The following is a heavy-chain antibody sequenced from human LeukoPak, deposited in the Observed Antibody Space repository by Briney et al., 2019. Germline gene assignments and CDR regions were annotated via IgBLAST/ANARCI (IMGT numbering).Heavy chain of an antibody. V-gene: IGHV3-49*04. CDR2: IRSKVYGGTT. D-gene: IGHD4-23*01. J-gene: IGHJ4*02. CDR3: TRDYGGFDY. CDR1: GFTFGDYV. Sequence: GGSLRLSRRASGFTFGDYVMTGVRQAPGKGREWVGFIRSKVYGGTTEYAASVKGRFIISRDDSKSIAYLQKNSLKTEDTAVYYCTRDYGGFDYWGQGTLVTVSS.